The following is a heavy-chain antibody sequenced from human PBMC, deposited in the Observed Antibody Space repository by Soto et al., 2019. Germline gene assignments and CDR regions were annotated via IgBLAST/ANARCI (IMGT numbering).Heavy chain of an antibody. CDR2: IHYSGST. Sequence: PSETLSLTCTVSGGSISNYYWGWIRQPPGKGLEWIGYIHYSGSTNYNPSLRSRVTISVDTPKNQFSLKVNSMTAADTAIYYCARGGVAARKGRWLDPWGQGTLVTVSS. CDR3: ARGGVAARKGRWLDP. CDR1: GGSISNYY. V-gene: IGHV4-59*01. D-gene: IGHD6-25*01. J-gene: IGHJ5*02.